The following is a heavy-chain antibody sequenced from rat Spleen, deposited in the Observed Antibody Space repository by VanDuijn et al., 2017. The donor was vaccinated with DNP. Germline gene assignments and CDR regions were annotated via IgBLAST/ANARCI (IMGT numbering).Heavy chain of an antibody. Sequence: EVQLVESGGGLVQPGRSLKLSCAASGFNFNDYWMGWVRQAPGKGLEWIGEINKDSSTINYTPSLKDKFTISRDNAQNTLYLQMSKLGSEDTAIYYCARERGYYSGGAMDAWGQGTSVTVSS. CDR2: INKDSSTI. CDR1: GFNFNDYW. CDR3: ARERGYYSGGAMDA. J-gene: IGHJ4*01. D-gene: IGHD1-1*01. V-gene: IGHV4-2*01.